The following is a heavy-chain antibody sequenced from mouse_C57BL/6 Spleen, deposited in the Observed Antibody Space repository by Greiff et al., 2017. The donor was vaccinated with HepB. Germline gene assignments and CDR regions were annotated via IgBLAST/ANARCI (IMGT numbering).Heavy chain of an antibody. V-gene: IGHV5-17*01. CDR3: ARFLYYFDY. CDR2: ISSGSSTI. Sequence: EVKVEESGGGLVKPGGSLKLSCAASGFTFSDYGMHWVRQAPEKGLEWVAYISSGSSTIYYADTVKGRFTISRDNAKNTLFLQMTSLRSEDTAMYYCARFLYYFDYWGQGTTLTVSS. J-gene: IGHJ2*01. CDR1: GFTFSDYG.